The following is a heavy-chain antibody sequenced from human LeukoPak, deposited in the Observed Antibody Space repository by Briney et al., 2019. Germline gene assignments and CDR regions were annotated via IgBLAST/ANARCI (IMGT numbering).Heavy chain of an antibody. D-gene: IGHD3-22*01. CDR1: GYTFTSYG. J-gene: IGHJ4*02. V-gene: IGHV1-18*01. Sequence: VASVKVSCKASGYTFTSYGISWVRQAPGQGLEWMGWISAYNGNTNYAQKLQGRVTMTTDTSTSTAYMELRSLRSDDTAVYYCARVRIVVVINPLLYFDYWGQGTLVTVSS. CDR2: ISAYNGNT. CDR3: ARVRIVVVINPLLYFDY.